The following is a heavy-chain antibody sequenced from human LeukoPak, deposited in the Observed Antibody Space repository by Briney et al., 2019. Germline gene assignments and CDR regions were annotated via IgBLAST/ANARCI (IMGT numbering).Heavy chain of an antibody. D-gene: IGHD6-13*01. CDR3: ARVSSSWYSHYYYYMDV. Sequence: SETLSLTCAVYGGSLSGYYWSWIRQPPGKGLEWIGEINHSGSTNYNPSLKSRVTISVDTSKNQFSLKLSSVTAADTAVYYCARVSSSWYSHYYYYMDVWGKGTTVTVSS. J-gene: IGHJ6*03. CDR2: INHSGST. V-gene: IGHV4-34*01. CDR1: GGSLSGYY.